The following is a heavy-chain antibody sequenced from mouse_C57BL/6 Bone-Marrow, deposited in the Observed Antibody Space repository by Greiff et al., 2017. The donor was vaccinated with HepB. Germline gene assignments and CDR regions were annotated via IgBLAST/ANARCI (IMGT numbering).Heavy chain of an antibody. CDR3: ARTEGGYDYDGPAWFAY. CDR1: GFSFTSYG. V-gene: IGHV2-2*01. Sequence: VQLQQSGPGLVQPSQSLSITCTVSGFSFTSYGVHWVRQSPGKGLEWLGVIWSGGSTDYNAAFISRLSISKDNSKSQVFFKMNSLQADDTAIYYCARTEGGYDYDGPAWFAYWGQGTLVTVSA. CDR2: IWSGGST. J-gene: IGHJ3*01. D-gene: IGHD2-4*01.